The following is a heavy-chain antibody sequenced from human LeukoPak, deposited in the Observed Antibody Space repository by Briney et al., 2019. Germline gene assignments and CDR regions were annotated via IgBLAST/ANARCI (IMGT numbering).Heavy chain of an antibody. J-gene: IGHJ4*02. D-gene: IGHD2-15*01. Sequence: GGSLRLSCAASGFTFSSYGMHWVRQAPGNGLEWVAAIWSDGRSLYYADSVKGRFTISRDNSKNTLYLQMNSLRAEDTAVYYCVRELPPVVSYYFDYWGQGTLVTVSS. CDR3: VRELPPVVSYYFDY. CDR1: GFTFSSYG. CDR2: IWSDGRSL. V-gene: IGHV3-33*01.